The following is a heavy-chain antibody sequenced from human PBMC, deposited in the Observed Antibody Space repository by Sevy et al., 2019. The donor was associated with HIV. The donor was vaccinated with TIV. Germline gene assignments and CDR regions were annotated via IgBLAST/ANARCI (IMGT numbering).Heavy chain of an antibody. CDR1: GFSLETYW. D-gene: IGHD2-2*02. J-gene: IGHJ4*02. CDR3: VRAIQSEGSF. CDR2: IKEDDTVK. V-gene: IGHV3-7*04. Sequence: GGSLRLSCAASGFSLETYWMNWVRQAPGKPLEWVANIKEDDTVKYYVDSVKGRFTIFRDNGRNLVYLVMNNLRVEDTALYHCVRAIQSEGSFWGQGTLVTVSS.